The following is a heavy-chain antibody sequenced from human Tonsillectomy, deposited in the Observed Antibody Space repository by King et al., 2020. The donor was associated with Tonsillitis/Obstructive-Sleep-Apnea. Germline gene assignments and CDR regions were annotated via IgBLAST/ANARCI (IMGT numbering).Heavy chain of an antibody. J-gene: IGHJ6*03. CDR3: ARGVVVVIGRTDYYYYMDV. CDR1: GGSFSGYY. V-gene: IGHV4-34*01. D-gene: IGHD2-21*01. Sequence: VQLKQWGAGLLKPSETLSLTCGVDGGSFSGYYWSWIRQAPGKGLEWIGEINHSGSTSCKPSLKSRVTISVDASKNQFSLKVNSVPAADTAAYYCARGVVVVIGRTDYYYYMDVWGKGTTVTVSS. CDR2: INHSGST.